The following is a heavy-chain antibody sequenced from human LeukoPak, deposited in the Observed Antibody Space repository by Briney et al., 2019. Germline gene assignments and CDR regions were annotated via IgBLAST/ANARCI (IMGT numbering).Heavy chain of an antibody. Sequence: ASVKVSCKASGYTFTSYYMHWVRQAPGQGLEWMGIISPTGDSTNYARKFQGRVTMTRDTSMSTVYMKLSSLKSDDTAVYYCAREDNWNDVSYFDYWGQGTLVTVSS. CDR2: ISPTGDST. J-gene: IGHJ4*02. CDR1: GYTFTSYY. D-gene: IGHD1-1*01. V-gene: IGHV1-46*01. CDR3: AREDNWNDVSYFDY.